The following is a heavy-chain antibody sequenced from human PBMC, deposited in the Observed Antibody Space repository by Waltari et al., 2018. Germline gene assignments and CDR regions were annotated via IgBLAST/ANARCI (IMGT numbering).Heavy chain of an antibody. CDR3: ARHHIAAANYMDV. D-gene: IGHD6-13*01. J-gene: IGHJ6*03. CDR1: GGSISSGGYY. CDR2: IYYSGRT. Sequence: QVQLQESGPGLVKPSQTLSLTCTVSGGSISSGGYYWSWIRQHPGKGLAWIGYIYYSGRTYYNPSLKSRVTISVDTSKNQFSLKLSAVTAAETAVYYCARHHIAAANYMDVWGKGTTVTVSS. V-gene: IGHV4-31*03.